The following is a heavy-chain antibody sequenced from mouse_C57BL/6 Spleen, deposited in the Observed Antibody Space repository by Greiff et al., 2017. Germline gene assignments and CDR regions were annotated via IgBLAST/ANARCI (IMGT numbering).Heavy chain of an antibody. CDR1: GYTFTSYW. V-gene: IGHV1-64*01. J-gene: IGHJ2*01. CDR2: IHPNSGST. D-gene: IGHD4-1*01. CDR3: ARAPKLGEDY. Sequence: QVQLQQPGAELVKPGASVKLSCKASGYTFTSYWMHWVKQRPGQGLEWIGMIHPNSGSTNYNEKFKSKATLTVDKSSSTDYMQLSSLTSEDSAVYYCARAPKLGEDYWGQGTTRTVSS.